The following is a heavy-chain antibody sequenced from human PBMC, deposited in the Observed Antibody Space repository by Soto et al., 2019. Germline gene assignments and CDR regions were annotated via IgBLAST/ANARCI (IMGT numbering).Heavy chain of an antibody. D-gene: IGHD6-19*01. J-gene: IGHJ4*02. Sequence: QVQLVQSGAEVKKPGASVKVSCEASGYTFTSYAIHWVRQATGQRLEWMGWINAGNGNTKYSQKFQDRVTITRDTSASTAYMELSSLRSEDTAVYYCARDLGGWPDYWGQGTLVTVSS. V-gene: IGHV1-3*01. CDR1: GYTFTSYA. CDR3: ARDLGGWPDY. CDR2: INAGNGNT.